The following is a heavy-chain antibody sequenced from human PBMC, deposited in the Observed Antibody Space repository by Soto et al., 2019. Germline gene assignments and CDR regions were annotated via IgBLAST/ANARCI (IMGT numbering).Heavy chain of an antibody. Sequence: QVQLQESGPGLVKPSETVSLTCGVSGASFSRGYWWTWVRQAPGKGLEWVGEIYDSGDTNYSPSLRGRATTSVDKSRNQCSLSLRSVSAADTALYYCARGGGLNTRWYEGGFDSWGQGTLVTVSS. CDR2: IYDSGDT. J-gene: IGHJ4*02. D-gene: IGHD6-13*01. CDR1: GASFSRGYW. V-gene: IGHV4-4*02. CDR3: ARGGGLNTRWYEGGFDS.